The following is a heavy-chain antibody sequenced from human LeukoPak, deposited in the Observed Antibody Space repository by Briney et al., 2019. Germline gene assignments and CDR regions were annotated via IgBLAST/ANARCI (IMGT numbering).Heavy chain of an antibody. Sequence: AASVKVSCKASGYTFTGYYMHWVRQAPGQGREWMGWINPNSGGTNYAQKFQGRVTMTRDTSISTAYMELSRLRSDDTAVYYCAIHYSSGWQDYWGQGTLVTVSS. V-gene: IGHV1-2*02. CDR1: GYTFTGYY. CDR3: AIHYSSGWQDY. CDR2: INPNSGGT. J-gene: IGHJ4*02. D-gene: IGHD6-19*01.